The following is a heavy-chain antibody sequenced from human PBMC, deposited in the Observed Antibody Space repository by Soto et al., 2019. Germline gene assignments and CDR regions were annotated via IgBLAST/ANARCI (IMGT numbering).Heavy chain of an antibody. D-gene: IGHD4-17*01. J-gene: IGHJ1*01. CDR2: IYYSGST. V-gene: IGHV4-31*03. Sequence: PSDTLSLTRTVSGGSISSYFYYWSWIRQHPGKGLEWIGYIYYSGSTYYNPSLKSRVTISVDTSKNQFSLKLSSVTAADTAVYYFARGAGDYASGPRGQGTLVTIS. CDR1: GGSISSYFYY. CDR3: ARGAGDYASGP.